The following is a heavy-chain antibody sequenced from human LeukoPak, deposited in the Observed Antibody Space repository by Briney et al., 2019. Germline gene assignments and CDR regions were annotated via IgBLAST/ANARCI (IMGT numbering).Heavy chain of an antibody. CDR1: GGSISSGSYY. D-gene: IGHD3-10*01. CDR2: IYTSGST. J-gene: IGHJ6*03. CDR3: TYGPYYYYMDV. V-gene: IGHV4-61*02. Sequence: SETLSLTCTVSGGSISSGSYYWSWIRQPAGKGLEWIGRIYTSGSTNYNPSLKSRVTISVDTSKNQFSLKLSSVTAADTAVYYCTYGPYYYYMDVWGKGTTVTIPS.